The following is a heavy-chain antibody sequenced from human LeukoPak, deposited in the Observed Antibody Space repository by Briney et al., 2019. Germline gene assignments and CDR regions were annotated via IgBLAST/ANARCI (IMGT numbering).Heavy chain of an antibody. D-gene: IGHD1-26*01. V-gene: IGHV3-48*03. CDR1: GFTFSSYE. J-gene: IGHJ3*02. CDR3: ARDGELHERIYDAFDI. Sequence: GGSLRLSCAASGFTFSSYEMNWVRQAPGKGLEWVSYISSSGTVIYYADSVKGRFTISRDNAQNSLYLQMNSLRAEDTAVYYCARDGELHERIYDAFDIWGQGTMVTVSS. CDR2: ISSSGTVI.